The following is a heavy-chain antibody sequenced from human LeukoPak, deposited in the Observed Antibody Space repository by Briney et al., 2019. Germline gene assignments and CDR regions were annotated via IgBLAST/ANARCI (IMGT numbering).Heavy chain of an antibody. V-gene: IGHV4-39*07. CDR3: ARGNFGVDTAMVRGIAYFDY. D-gene: IGHD5-18*01. CDR1: GGSISSSSYY. Sequence: SETLSLTCTVSGGSISSSSYYWGWIRQPPGKGLEWIGSIYYSGSTYYNPSLKSRVTISVDTSKNQFSLKLSSVTAADTAVYYCARGNFGVDTAMVRGIAYFDYWGQGTLVTVSS. CDR2: IYYSGST. J-gene: IGHJ4*02.